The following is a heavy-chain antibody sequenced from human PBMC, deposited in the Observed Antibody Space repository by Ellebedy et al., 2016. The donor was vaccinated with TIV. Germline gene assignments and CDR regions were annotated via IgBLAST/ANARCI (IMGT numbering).Heavy chain of an antibody. Sequence: SETLSLXXTVSAGSISSSIHYWAWIRQPPGKGLEWIGSFYNNWDMSYNPALKSRVTISVDPSKNQFSLKVSSVTAADTAVYYCASHPRSAYQYGMDVWGQGTTVTVSS. CDR1: AGSISSSIHY. J-gene: IGHJ6*02. V-gene: IGHV4-39*01. CDR3: ASHPRSAYQYGMDV. CDR2: FYNNWDM.